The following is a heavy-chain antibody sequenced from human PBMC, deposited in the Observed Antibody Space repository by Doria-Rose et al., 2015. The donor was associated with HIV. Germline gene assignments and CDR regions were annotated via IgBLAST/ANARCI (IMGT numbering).Heavy chain of an antibody. D-gene: IGHD6-13*01. J-gene: IGHJ4*02. Sequence: QVTLKESGPVLVKPTETLTLTCTVSGVSLSSPGMGVSWIRQPPGKALEWLANIFSDDERSYKTSLKSRLTISRSTSKSQVVLTMTDMDPVYTATYYCARIKSSRWYHQYYSDCWGQGTLVIVS. CDR1: GVSLSSPGMG. CDR2: IFSDDER. V-gene: IGHV2-26*01. CDR3: ARIKSSRWYHQYYSDC.